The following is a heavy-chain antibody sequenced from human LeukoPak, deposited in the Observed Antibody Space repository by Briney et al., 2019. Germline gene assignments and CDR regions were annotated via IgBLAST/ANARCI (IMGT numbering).Heavy chain of an antibody. J-gene: IGHJ6*03. D-gene: IGHD1-26*01. CDR1: GGSISSSSYY. Sequence: SETLSLTCTVSGGSISSSSYYWGWIRQPPGRGLEWIGSIYYSGSTYYNPSLKSRVTISVDTSNNLFSLKLSSVTAADTAVYYCARLGGSYYNGYYYYYMDVWGKGTTVTVSS. V-gene: IGHV4-39*01. CDR3: ARLGGSYYNGYYYYYMDV. CDR2: IYYSGST.